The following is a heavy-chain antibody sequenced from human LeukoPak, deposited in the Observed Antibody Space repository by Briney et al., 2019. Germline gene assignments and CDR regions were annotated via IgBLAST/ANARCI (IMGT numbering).Heavy chain of an antibody. CDR2: ITSSGTHI. V-gene: IGHV3-21*04. CDR3: ARAPGVRYYYYMDV. Sequence: PGGSLRLSCAASGFTFSSFNMNWVRQAPGKAMEWVSSITSSGTHIFYADSVRGRFTISRDNAKNSLYLQMNSLRAEDTALYYCARAPGVRYYYYMDVWGKGTTVTVSS. CDR1: GFTFSSFN. D-gene: IGHD2-8*01. J-gene: IGHJ6*03.